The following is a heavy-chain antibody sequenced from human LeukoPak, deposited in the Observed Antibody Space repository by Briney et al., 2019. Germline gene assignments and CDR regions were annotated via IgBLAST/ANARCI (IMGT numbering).Heavy chain of an antibody. D-gene: IGHD2-21*01. CDR3: ARDYSGLDY. J-gene: IGHJ4*02. CDR2: IYHSGST. CDR1: GYSISSGYY. V-gene: IGHV4-38-2*02. Sequence: SETLSLTCVVFGYSISSGYYWGWIRQPPGKGLEWIGSIYHSGSTYYNPSLTSRVTISVDTSKNQFSLKLSSVTAADTAVYYCARDYSGLDYWGQGTLVTVSS.